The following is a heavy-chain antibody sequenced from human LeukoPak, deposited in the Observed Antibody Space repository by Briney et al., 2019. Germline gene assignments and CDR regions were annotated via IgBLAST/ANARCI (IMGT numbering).Heavy chain of an antibody. CDR1: GFIFSSYA. CDR3: AKGIAARLDYFDY. V-gene: IGHV3-23*01. D-gene: IGHD6-6*01. J-gene: IGHJ4*02. Sequence: GGSLRLSCAASGFIFSSYAMSWVRQVPGKGLQWVSSISGSGANTYNADSVKGRFTISRDNSKNTLYLQMNSLRAEDTAVYYSAKGIAARLDYFDYWGQGTLVTVSS. CDR2: ISGSGANT.